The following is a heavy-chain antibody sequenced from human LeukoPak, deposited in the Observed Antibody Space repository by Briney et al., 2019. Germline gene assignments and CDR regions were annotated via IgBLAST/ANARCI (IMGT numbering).Heavy chain of an antibody. CDR2: IGTGDDT. V-gene: IGHV3-13*01. J-gene: IGHJ4*02. CDR1: GFTFSTYD. D-gene: IGHD6-6*01. Sequence: GGSLRLSCAASGFTFSTYDMHWVRQVTGKGLEWVSAIGTGDDTYYLGSVKGRFTISRDNAKNSLYLQMNSLRAEDTAVYYCARVGSTSQGAEDYWGQGTLVTVSS. CDR3: ARVGSTSQGAEDY.